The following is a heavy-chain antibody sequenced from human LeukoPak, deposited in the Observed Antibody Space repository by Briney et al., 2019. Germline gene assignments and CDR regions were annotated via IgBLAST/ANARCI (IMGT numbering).Heavy chain of an antibody. Sequence: VASVTVSCKASGGTFSSYAISWVRQAPGQGLEWMGGIIPIFGTANYAQKFQGRVTITADESTSTAYMELSSLRSEDTAVYYCARGGRFVGGGAFDVWGQGTMVTVSS. CDR2: IIPIFGTA. D-gene: IGHD6-19*01. CDR3: ARGGRFVGGGAFDV. J-gene: IGHJ3*01. V-gene: IGHV1-69*13. CDR1: GGTFSSYA.